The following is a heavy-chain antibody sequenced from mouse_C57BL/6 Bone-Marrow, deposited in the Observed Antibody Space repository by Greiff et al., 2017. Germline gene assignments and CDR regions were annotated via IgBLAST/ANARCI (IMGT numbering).Heavy chain of an antibody. J-gene: IGHJ4*01. D-gene: IGHD1-1*01. CDR3: TRETVVAYYYAMDY. V-gene: IGHV1-5*01. CDR2: IYPGNSDT. Sequence: EVQLVESGTVLARPGASVKMSCKTSGYTFTSYWMHWVKQRPGQGLEWIGAIYPGNSDTSYNQKFKGKDKLTAVTSASTAYMELSSLTNEDSAVYYCTRETVVAYYYAMDYWGQGTSVTVSS. CDR1: GYTFTSYW.